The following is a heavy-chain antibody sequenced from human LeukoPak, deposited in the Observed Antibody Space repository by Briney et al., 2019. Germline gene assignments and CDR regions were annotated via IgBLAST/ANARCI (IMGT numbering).Heavy chain of an antibody. V-gene: IGHV4-34*01. CDR3: ARYYDSSGSLGGYYYYGMDV. CDR2: INHSGST. J-gene: IGHJ6*02. D-gene: IGHD3-22*01. Sequence: SETLSLTCAVYGGSFSGYYWSWLRQPPGKGLEWIGEINHSGSTNYNPSLKSRVTISVDTSKNQFSLKLSSVTAADTAVYYCARYYDSSGSLGGYYYYGMDVWGQGTTVTVSS. CDR1: GGSFSGYY.